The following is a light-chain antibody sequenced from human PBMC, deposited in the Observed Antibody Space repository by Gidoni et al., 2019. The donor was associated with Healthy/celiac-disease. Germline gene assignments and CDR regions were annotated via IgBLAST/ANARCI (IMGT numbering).Light chain of an antibody. Sequence: NFMLTQPHSVSESPGKTVTISCTRSSGSIAINYVQWYQQRQCSAPTTVIYEDNQTPSGVPDRFSGSIDSSSNSASLTISGLKTEDEADYYCQSYDSSISHWVFGGGTKLTVL. CDR2: EDN. J-gene: IGLJ3*02. CDR1: SGSIAINY. CDR3: QSYDSSISHWV. V-gene: IGLV6-57*04.